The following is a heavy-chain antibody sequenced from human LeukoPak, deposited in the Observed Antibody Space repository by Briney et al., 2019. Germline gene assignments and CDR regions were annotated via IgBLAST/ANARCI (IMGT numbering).Heavy chain of an antibody. CDR1: GYTFTGYY. CDR2: INPNSGGT. J-gene: IGHJ4*02. V-gene: IGHV1-2*02. CDR3: ARVGGKYGELNFDY. Sequence: ASVKVSCKASGYTFTGYYVHWVRQAPGQGLEWMGWINPNSGGTNYAQKFQGRVTMTRDTSISTAYMELSRLRSDDTAVYYCARVGGKYGELNFDYWGQGTLVTVSS. D-gene: IGHD3-16*01.